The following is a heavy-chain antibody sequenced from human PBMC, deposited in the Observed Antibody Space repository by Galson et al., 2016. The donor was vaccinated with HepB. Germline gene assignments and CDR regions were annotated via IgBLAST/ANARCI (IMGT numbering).Heavy chain of an antibody. Sequence: SLRLSCAASGFTFTNYDIHWVRQAPGTGLVWVSRINIDGNSITYADSVKGRFAISRDNAKNTVHLQMNSLRAEDTAVYYCTRDHYGSLDHWGQGTLVTVSS. J-gene: IGHJ4*02. V-gene: IGHV3-74*01. CDR3: TRDHYGSLDH. CDR2: INIDGNSI. CDR1: GFTFTNYD. D-gene: IGHD3-10*01.